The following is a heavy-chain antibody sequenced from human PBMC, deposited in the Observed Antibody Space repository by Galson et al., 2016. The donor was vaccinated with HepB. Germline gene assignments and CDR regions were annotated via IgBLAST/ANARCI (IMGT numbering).Heavy chain of an antibody. V-gene: IGHV5-51*01. D-gene: IGHD3-9*01. J-gene: IGHJ6*03. CDR3: ARHETGYRGGFDDYFYYMDV. CDR2: IYPGDSDT. Sequence: QSGAEVTKPGESLKISCKASGYSFGRYWIGWLRQMPGKGLEWMGIIYPGDSDTKYSPSFRGLVTISVDKSISTAYLQWSSLKASDSAMYYCARHETGYRGGFDDYFYYMDVWGKGTTVTVSS. CDR1: GYSFGRYW.